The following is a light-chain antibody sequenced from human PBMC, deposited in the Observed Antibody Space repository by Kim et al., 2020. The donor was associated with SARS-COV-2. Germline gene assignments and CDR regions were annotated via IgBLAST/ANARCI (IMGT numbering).Light chain of an antibody. V-gene: IGKV3-15*01. Sequence: GAPGERATRSCRASQSVSSNLAWYQQKHGQAPRLLIYGATTRATGIPARFSGSGSGKEFTLTISGLQSEDFAVYYCQEYNSWPPYNFGLGTKLEIK. CDR2: GAT. CDR1: QSVSSN. J-gene: IGKJ2*01. CDR3: QEYNSWPPYN.